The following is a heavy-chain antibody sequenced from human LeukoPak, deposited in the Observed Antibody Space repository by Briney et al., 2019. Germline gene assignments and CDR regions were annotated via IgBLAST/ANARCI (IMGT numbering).Heavy chain of an antibody. V-gene: IGHV5-10-1*01. CDR2: IDPSDSYT. CDR3: ATLGYCSSTSCYASWFDP. CDR1: GYSFTSYW. Sequence: GESLKISCKGSGYSFTSYWISWVRQMPGKGLEWMGRIDPSDSYTNYSPSFQGHVTISADKSISTAYLQWSSLKASDTAMYYCATLGYCSSTSCYASWFDPWGQGTLVTVSS. J-gene: IGHJ5*02. D-gene: IGHD2-2*01.